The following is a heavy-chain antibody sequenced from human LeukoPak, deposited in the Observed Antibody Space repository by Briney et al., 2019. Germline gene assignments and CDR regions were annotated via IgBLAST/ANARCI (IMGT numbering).Heavy chain of an antibody. D-gene: IGHD3-16*01. CDR2: ISYDGSNK. J-gene: IGHJ4*02. CDR1: GFTFSGYA. V-gene: IGHV3-30-3*01. Sequence: PGGSLRLSCAASGFTFSGYAMHWVRQAPGKGLEWVAVISYDGSNKYYADSVKGRFTISRDNSKNTLYLQMNSLRAEDTAVYYCARDRRGFDYWGQGTLVTVSS. CDR3: ARDRRGFDY.